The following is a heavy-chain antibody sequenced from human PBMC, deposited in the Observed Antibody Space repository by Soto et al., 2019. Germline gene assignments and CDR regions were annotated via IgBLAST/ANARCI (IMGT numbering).Heavy chain of an antibody. CDR1: GFTFSSYA. J-gene: IGHJ4*02. Sequence: QVQLVESGGGVVQPGRSLRLSCAASGFTFSSYAMHWVRQAPGKGLEWVAVISYDGSNKYYADSVKGRFTISRDNSKNTLYLQMNSLRAEDTAVYYCARESLEVGAPVSYYFDYWGQGTLVTVSS. CDR2: ISYDGSNK. D-gene: IGHD1-26*01. V-gene: IGHV3-30-3*01. CDR3: ARESLEVGAPVSYYFDY.